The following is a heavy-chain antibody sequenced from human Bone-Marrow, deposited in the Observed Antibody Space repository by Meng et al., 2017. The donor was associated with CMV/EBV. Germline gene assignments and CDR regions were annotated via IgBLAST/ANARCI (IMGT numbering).Heavy chain of an antibody. CDR3: ASLAAAGTLYNWFDS. CDR1: GGSISSYY. D-gene: IGHD6-13*01. V-gene: IGHV4-59*01. Sequence: SETLSLTCTVSGGSISSYYWSWIRQPPGKGLEWIGYIYYSGSTNYNPSLKSRVTISVDTSKNQFSLKLSSVTAADTAVYYRASLAAAGTLYNWFDSWGQGTLVTVSS. CDR2: IYYSGST. J-gene: IGHJ5*01.